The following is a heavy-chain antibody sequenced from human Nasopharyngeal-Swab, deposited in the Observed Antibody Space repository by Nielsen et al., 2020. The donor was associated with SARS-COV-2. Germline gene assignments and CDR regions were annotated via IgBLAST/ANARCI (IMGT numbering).Heavy chain of an antibody. CDR2: INHSGST. V-gene: IGHV4-34*01. J-gene: IGHJ6*02. Sequence: GSLRLSCAVYGGSFSGYYWSWIRQLPGKGLEWIGEINHSGSTNYNPSLKSRVTISVDTSKNQFSLKLSSVTAADTAVYYCARASCGGDCWAAPRRIYYYYGMDVWGQGTTVTVSS. CDR3: ARASCGGDCWAAPRRIYYYYGMDV. CDR1: GGSFSGYY. D-gene: IGHD2-21*02.